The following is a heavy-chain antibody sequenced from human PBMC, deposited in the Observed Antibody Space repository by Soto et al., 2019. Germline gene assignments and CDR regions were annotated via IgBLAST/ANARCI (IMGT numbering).Heavy chain of an antibody. V-gene: IGHV3-33*01. CDR2: IWYDGSNK. CDR1: GFTFSSYG. D-gene: IGHD3-9*01. CDR3: ARGYFDWDSPYYYYYGMDV. Sequence: GGSLRLSCAASGFTFSSYGMHWVRQAPGKGLEWVAVIWYDGSNKYYADSVKGRFTISRDNSKNTLYLRMNSLRAEDTAVYYCARGYFDWDSPYYYYYGMDVWGQGTTVTVSS. J-gene: IGHJ6*02.